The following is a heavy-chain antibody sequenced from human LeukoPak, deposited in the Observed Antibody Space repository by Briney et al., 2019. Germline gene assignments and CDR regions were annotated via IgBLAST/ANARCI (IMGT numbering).Heavy chain of an antibody. Sequence: ASVKVSCKASGYTFTGYYMHWVRQAPGQGLEWMGWINPNSGGTNYAQKFQGRVTMTRDTSISTAYMELSRLRSDDTAVYYCARGVVPAAMKIAFDIWGQGTMVTVSS. J-gene: IGHJ3*02. CDR1: GYTFTGYY. CDR2: INPNSGGT. V-gene: IGHV1-2*02. CDR3: ARGVVPAAMKIAFDI. D-gene: IGHD2-2*01.